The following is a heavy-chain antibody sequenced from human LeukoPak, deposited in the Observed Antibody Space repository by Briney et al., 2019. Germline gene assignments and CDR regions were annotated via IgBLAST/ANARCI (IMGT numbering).Heavy chain of an antibody. CDR1: GDSVSSNSAA. V-gene: IGHV6-1*01. CDR2: TFHRSQWFK. Sequence: SQTLSLTCVISGDSVSSNSAAWNWIRQSPSRGFEWLGRTFHRSQWFKDYAESVKSRISINPDTSQNQLSLQLTSVTPEDTAVYYCARDGDRGYDALDIWGQGTMVTVSS. CDR3: ARDGDRGYDALDI. D-gene: IGHD6-25*01. J-gene: IGHJ3*02.